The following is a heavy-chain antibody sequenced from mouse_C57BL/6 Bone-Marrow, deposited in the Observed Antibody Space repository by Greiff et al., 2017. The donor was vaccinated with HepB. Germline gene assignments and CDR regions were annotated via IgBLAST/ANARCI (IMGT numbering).Heavy chain of an antibody. J-gene: IGHJ4*01. D-gene: IGHD1-1*01. V-gene: IGHV1-52*01. CDR2: IYPRDGST. CDR3: ARRVDYYAMDY. CDR1: GYTFTSYW. Sequence: QVQLQQPGAELVRPGSSVKLSCKASGYTFTSYWMHWVKQRPIQGLEWIGYIYPRDGSTKYNEKFKGKATLTADKSSSTAYMQLNSLTSEDSAVYFCARRVDYYAMDYWGQGTSVTVSS.